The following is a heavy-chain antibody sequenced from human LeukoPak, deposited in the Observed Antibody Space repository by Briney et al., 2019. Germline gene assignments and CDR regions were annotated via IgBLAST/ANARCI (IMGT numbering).Heavy chain of an antibody. D-gene: IGHD3-22*01. CDR3: ARHYYDSSGYLRSFDH. CDR1: GGSISNGDYY. CDR2: IYHSGST. Sequence: SETLSLTCTVSGGSISNGDYYWSWIRQPPGKGLEWIGYIYHSGSTYYNPSLKSRVTMSTDTSKKQISLKLSSVTAADTAVYYCARHYYDSSGYLRSFDHWGQGTLVTISS. J-gene: IGHJ4*02. V-gene: IGHV4-30-2*01.